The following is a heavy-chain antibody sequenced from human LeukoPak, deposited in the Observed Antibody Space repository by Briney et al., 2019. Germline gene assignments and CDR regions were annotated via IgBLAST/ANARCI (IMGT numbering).Heavy chain of an antibody. CDR3: AGDSGYVNAFDI. J-gene: IGHJ3*02. CDR2: IKQDGSEK. CDR1: GFTFSSYW. Sequence: PGGSLRLSCAASGFTFSSYWMSWVRQAPGKGLEWVANIKQDGSEKYYVDYVKGRFTISRDNAKNSLYLQMNSLRAEDTAVYYCAGDSGYVNAFDIWGQGTMVTVSS. D-gene: IGHD5-12*01. V-gene: IGHV3-7*01.